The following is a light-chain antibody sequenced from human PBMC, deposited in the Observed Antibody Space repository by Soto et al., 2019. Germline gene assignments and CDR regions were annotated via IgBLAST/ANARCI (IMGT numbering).Light chain of an antibody. V-gene: IGKV1-27*01. CDR3: QKYKSAPALT. CDR2: AAS. CDR1: QGISNF. Sequence: DIQMTQSPSSLSASVGDRVTITYRASQGISNFLAWYQHKPGKVPKLLIYAASTLQSGVPSRFSGSGSGTDFTLSISSLQPEDVATYYCQKYKSAPALTFGGGTKVEIK. J-gene: IGKJ4*01.